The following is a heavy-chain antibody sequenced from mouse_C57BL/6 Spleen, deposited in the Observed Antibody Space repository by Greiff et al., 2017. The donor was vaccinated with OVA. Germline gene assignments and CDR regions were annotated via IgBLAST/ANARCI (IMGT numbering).Heavy chain of an antibody. J-gene: IGHJ4*01. CDR2: IDPSDSYT. CDR1: GYTFTSYW. CDR3: ARGDYYGSSPLAMDY. D-gene: IGHD1-1*01. Sequence: QVQLQQPGAELVKPGASVKLSCKASGYTFTSYWMQWVKQRPGQGLEWIGEIDPSDSYTNYNQKFKGKATLTVDTSSSTAYMQLSSLTSEDSAVYYCARGDYYGSSPLAMDYWGQGTSVTVSS. V-gene: IGHV1-50*01.